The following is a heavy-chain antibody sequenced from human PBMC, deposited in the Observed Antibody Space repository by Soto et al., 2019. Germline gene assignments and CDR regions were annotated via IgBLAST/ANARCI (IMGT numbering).Heavy chain of an antibody. CDR3: ATRYDIRSYAMDV. CDR2: FDPEDGET. V-gene: IGHV1-24*01. J-gene: IGHJ6*02. Sequence: ASVKVSCKVSGYTLTELSMHWVRRAPGKGLEWMGGFDPEDGETIYAQKFQGRVTMTEDTSTDTAYMELSSLRSEDTAVYYCATRYDIRSYAMDVWVPGTTVTVSS. D-gene: IGHD3-22*01. CDR1: GYTLTELS.